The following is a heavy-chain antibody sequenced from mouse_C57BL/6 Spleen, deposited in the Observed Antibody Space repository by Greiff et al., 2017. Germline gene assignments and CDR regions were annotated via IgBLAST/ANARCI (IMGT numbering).Heavy chain of an antibody. CDR3: SRGKGNYFDY. CDR2: INPNYGTT. Sequence: VQLKESGPELVKPGASVKISCKASGYSFPDYNMHWVKQSNGKSLEWIGVINPNYGTTSYNQKFKGKATLTVDKSSSTAYMQLNSLTSEDSAVYYCSRGKGNYFDYWGQGTTLTVSS. CDR1: GYSFPDYN. V-gene: IGHV1-39*01. D-gene: IGHD2-14*01. J-gene: IGHJ2*01.